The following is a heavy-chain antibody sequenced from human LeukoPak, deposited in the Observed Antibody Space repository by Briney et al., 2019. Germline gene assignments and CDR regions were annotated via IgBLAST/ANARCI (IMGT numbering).Heavy chain of an antibody. D-gene: IGHD6-13*01. V-gene: IGHV4-34*01. CDR3: ARVPLAAPSDWFDP. J-gene: IGHJ5*02. CDR1: GGSFSGYY. Sequence: SETLSLTCAVYGGSFSGYYWSWIRQPPGKGLEWIGEINHSGSTNYNPSLKSRVTISVDTSKNQFSLKLSSETAADTAVYYCARVPLAAPSDWFDPWGQGTLVTVSS. CDR2: INHSGST.